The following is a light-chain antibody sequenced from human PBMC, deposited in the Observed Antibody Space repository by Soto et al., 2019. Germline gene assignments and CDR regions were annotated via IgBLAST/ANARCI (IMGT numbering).Light chain of an antibody. V-gene: IGLV2-14*01. J-gene: IGLJ1*01. CDR3: SSYTSTSTL. CDR1: SSDVGGYKY. Sequence: QSALTQPASVSGYPGQSITISCTGTSSDVGGYKYVSWYQLHPGTAPKLVIYDVTNRPSGVSNRFSGSKSGNTASLTISGLQAEDEADYFCSSYTSTSTLFGTGTKVTVL. CDR2: DVT.